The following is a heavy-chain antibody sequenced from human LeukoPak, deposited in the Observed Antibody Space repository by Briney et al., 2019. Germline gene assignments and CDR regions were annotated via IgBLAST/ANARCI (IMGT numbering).Heavy chain of an antibody. D-gene: IGHD2-21*01. CDR3: ARIAKDCGGDCFADY. CDR1: GFTFSDYY. CDR2: ISNSGSTI. V-gene: IGHV3-11*04. J-gene: IGHJ4*02. Sequence: PGGSLRLSCAASGFTFSDYYMSWIRQAPGKGLEWVSHISNSGSTIYYADSVKGRFTISRDSSKNTWNPQMESLRAEDTAVYYCARIAKDCGGDCFADYWGQGTLVTVSS.